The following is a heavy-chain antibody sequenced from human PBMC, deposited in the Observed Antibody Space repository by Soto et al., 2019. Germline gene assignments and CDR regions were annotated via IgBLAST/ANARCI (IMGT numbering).Heavy chain of an antibody. CDR3: AKAVGRPYFDY. CDR1: GFTFSNYA. J-gene: IGHJ4*02. D-gene: IGHD1-26*01. V-gene: IGHV3-23*01. Sequence: PGGSLRLSCAASGFTFSNYAMSWVRQAPGKGLEWVSGISGTGGTTYYADSVKGRFTISRDNSKNTLYLQMNSLRAEDTAVYYCAKAVGRPYFDYWGQGTLVTVSS. CDR2: ISGTGGTT.